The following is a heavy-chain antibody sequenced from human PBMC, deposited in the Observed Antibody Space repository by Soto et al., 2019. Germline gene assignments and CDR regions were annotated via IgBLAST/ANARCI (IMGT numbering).Heavy chain of an antibody. CDR1: GFTFDDYG. Sequence: GGSLRLSCAASGFTFDDYGMSWVRQAPGEGLEWVSGINWNGGSTGYADSVKGRFTISRDNAKNSLYLQMNSLRAEDTALYYCARLYSSGWYGPGRYWGQGTLVTVSS. J-gene: IGHJ4*02. V-gene: IGHV3-20*04. CDR3: ARLYSSGWYGPGRY. CDR2: INWNGGST. D-gene: IGHD6-19*01.